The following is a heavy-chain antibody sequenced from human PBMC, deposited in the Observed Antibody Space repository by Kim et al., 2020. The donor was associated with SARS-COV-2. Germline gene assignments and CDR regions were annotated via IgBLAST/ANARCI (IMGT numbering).Heavy chain of an antibody. V-gene: IGHV4-61*01. Sequence: SETLSLTCTVSGGSVSSGSYYWSWIRQPPGKGLEWIGYIYYSGSTNYNPSLKSRVTISVDTSKNQFSLKLSSVTAADTAVYYCARRRMGTAMDYWGQGT. D-gene: IGHD5-18*01. CDR2: IYYSGST. J-gene: IGHJ4*02. CDR1: GGSVSSGSYY. CDR3: ARRRMGTAMDY.